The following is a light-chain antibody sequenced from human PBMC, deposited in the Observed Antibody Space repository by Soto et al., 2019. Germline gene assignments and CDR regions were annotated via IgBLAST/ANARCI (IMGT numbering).Light chain of an antibody. J-gene: IGKJ4*01. V-gene: IGKV3-20*01. CDR1: QSVSSIY. Sequence: EIVLTQSPGTLSLSPGKRATLSCRASQSVSSIYLGWYQQKPGQAPRLLIYGASTRATGIPDRFSGSGSGTDFTLTISRLEPEDFAVYYCQQYGSSPLTFGGGTKVEIK. CDR2: GAS. CDR3: QQYGSSPLT.